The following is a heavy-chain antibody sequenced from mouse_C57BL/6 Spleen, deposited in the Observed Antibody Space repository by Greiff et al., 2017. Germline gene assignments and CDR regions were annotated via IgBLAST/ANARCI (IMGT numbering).Heavy chain of an antibody. CDR1: GYTFTEYT. V-gene: IGHV1-62-2*01. Sequence: VKLQEPGAELVKPGASVKLSCKASGYTFTEYTIHWVKQRPGQGLEWIGWFHPGSGSRNYNEKFKDKATLTADKSSSTVYMELSRLTSEDSAVYVCERHEDGVPYYFQYWGQGTTLTVSS. CDR2: FHPGSGSR. J-gene: IGHJ2*01. CDR3: ERHEDGVPYYFQY. D-gene: IGHD6-1*01.